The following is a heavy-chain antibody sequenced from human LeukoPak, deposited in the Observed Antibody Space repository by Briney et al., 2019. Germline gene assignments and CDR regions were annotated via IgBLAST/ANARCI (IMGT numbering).Heavy chain of an antibody. CDR1: GFTFSSYA. V-gene: IGHV3-23*01. D-gene: IGHD3-22*01. Sequence: GGSLRLSCAASGFTFSSYAMSWVRQAPGKGLEWVSAISGSGGSTYYADSVKGRFTISRDNSENTLYLQMNSLRAEDTAVYYCAKWTKGIVVVPAAEPDYYYDSSGYLEAYFDYWGQGTLVTVSS. CDR2: ISGSGGST. CDR3: AKWTKGIVVVPAAEPDYYYDSSGYLEAYFDY. J-gene: IGHJ4*02.